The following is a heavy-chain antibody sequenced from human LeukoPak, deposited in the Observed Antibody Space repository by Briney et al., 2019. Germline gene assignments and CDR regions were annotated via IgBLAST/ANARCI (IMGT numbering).Heavy chain of an antibody. V-gene: IGHV4-34*01. CDR2: INHSGST. D-gene: IGHD4-11*01. CDR1: GGSFSGYY. J-gene: IGHJ5*02. CDR3: ARHYSNYYWFDP. Sequence: SETLSLTCAVYGGSFSGYYWNWIRQPPGKGLEWIGEINHSGSTNYNPSLKSRVTISVDTSKNQFSLKLSSVTAADTAVYYCARHYSNYYWFDPWGQGTLVTVSS.